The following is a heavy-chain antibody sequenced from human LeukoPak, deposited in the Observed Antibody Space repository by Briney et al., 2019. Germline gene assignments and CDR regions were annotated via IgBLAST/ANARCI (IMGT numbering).Heavy chain of an antibody. J-gene: IGHJ4*02. CDR2: INHSGST. D-gene: IGHD2-15*01. Sequence: SETLSLTCAVYGGSFSGYYWSWIRQPPGKGLEWIGEINHSGSTNYNPSLKSRVTISVDTSKNQFSLKLSFVTAADTAVYYCARAGLGVVVIDYWGQGTLVTVSS. CDR1: GGSFSGYY. CDR3: ARAGLGVVVIDY. V-gene: IGHV4-34*01.